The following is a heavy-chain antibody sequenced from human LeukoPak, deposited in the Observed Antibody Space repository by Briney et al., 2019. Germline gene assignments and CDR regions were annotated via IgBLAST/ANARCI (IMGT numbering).Heavy chain of an antibody. CDR1: GYTFTGYY. CDR2: INPNSGGT. J-gene: IGHJ6*03. CDR3: ARGEDITSYYYYYHMDV. V-gene: IGHV1-2*02. D-gene: IGHD2-15*01. Sequence: ASVKVSCKASGYTFTGYYMHWVRQAPGQGLEWMGWINPNSGGTNYAQKFQGRVTMTRDTSISTAYMELSRLRSDDTAVYYCARGEDITSYYYYYHMDVWGKGTTVTISS.